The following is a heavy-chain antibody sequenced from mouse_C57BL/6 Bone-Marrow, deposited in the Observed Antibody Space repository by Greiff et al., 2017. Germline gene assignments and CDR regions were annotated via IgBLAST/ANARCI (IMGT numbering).Heavy chain of an antibody. CDR1: GYTFTSYW. J-gene: IGHJ1*03. CDR3: ARETAQATNFDF. V-gene: IGHV1-55*01. CDR2: IYPGSGST. D-gene: IGHD3-2*02. Sequence: VQLQQPGAELVKPGASVKMSCKASGYTFTSYWITWVKQRPGQGLEWIGDIYPGSGSTNYNEKFKSKATLTVDTSSSTAYMQLISLTSEDSAVYYCARETAQATNFDFWGTGTTVTVSS.